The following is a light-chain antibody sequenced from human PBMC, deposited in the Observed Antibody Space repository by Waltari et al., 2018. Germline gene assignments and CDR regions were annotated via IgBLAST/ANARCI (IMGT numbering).Light chain of an antibody. CDR2: EDN. CDR3: CSYAVTTNIVV. J-gene: IGLJ2*01. V-gene: IGLV2-23*01. CDR1: SSDVGSYKL. Sequence: QSALTQPASVSGSPGQSITISCTGTSSDVGSYKLVSWYQQYSGKAPKLIIYEDNKRPSGVSNRFSGSKSGNTASLTISGLQAEDEADYHCCSYAVTTNIVVFGGGTKLTVL.